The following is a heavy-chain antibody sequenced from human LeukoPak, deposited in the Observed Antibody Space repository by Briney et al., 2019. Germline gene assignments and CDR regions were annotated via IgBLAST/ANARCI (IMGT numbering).Heavy chain of an antibody. J-gene: IGHJ4*02. Sequence: GGSLRLSCAASGFTFDDYAVHWVRQAPGKGLEWVSGISWNSGSIGYADSVKGRFTISRDNAKNSLYLQMNSLRAEDTALYYCAKGHTGIAAAGSGRGYYFDYWGQGTLVTVSS. CDR2: ISWNSGSI. CDR1: GFTFDDYA. D-gene: IGHD6-13*01. V-gene: IGHV3-9*01. CDR3: AKGHTGIAAAGSGRGYYFDY.